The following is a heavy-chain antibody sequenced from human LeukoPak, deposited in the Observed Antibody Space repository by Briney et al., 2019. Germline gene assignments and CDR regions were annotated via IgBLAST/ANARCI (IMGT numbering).Heavy chain of an antibody. D-gene: IGHD3-10*01. CDR1: GGSISSSNW. CDR3: ARHSGEVRGYHPWFDP. Sequence: SETLSLTCAVSGGSISSSNWWSWVRPPPGKGLEWIGEIYHSGSTNYNPSLKSRVTISVDTSKKHFFLKLKSVTAADTAVYYCARHSGEVRGYHPWFDPWGQGILVTVSS. J-gene: IGHJ5*02. CDR2: IYHSGST. V-gene: IGHV4-4*02.